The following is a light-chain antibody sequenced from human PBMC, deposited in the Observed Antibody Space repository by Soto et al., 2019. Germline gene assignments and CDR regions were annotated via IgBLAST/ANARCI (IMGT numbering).Light chain of an antibody. J-gene: IGKJ3*01. Sequence: EIVLTQSPATLSLSPGERATLSCRASRSVSRYLGWYHQKPGQAPRRLVSDASNRDTGLPARFSRSVSGTAFTLTISSIETEVFAVYFCHQRSNLSFTFGPGTKVD. CDR2: DAS. CDR1: RSVSRY. CDR3: HQRSNLSFT. V-gene: IGKV3-11*01.